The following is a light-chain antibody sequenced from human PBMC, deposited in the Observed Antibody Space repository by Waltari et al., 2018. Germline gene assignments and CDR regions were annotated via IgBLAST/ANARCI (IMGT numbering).Light chain of an antibody. CDR1: QSVSRT. Sequence: VSTKPPGTLSLCPGERDTLPCRASQSVSRTLAWYQHKPGQAPRLLIYGASTRAAGIPDTFSGSVSGTDFRLTSSGFEPDDFAVYYCQHYVKLPVTFGQGTKVESK. J-gene: IGKJ1*01. CDR3: QHYVKLPVT. V-gene: IGKV3-20*01. CDR2: GAS.